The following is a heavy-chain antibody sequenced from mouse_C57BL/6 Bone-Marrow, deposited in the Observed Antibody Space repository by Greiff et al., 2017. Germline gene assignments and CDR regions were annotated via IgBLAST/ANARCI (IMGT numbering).Heavy chain of an antibody. V-gene: IGHV8-8*01. D-gene: IGHD2-2*01. CDR3: ARIGLWLRRGGYYYAMDY. CDR1: GFSLSTFGMG. CDR2: IWWDDDK. Sequence: QVTLKESGPGILQPSQTLSLTCSFSGFSLSTFGMGVGWIRQPSGKGLEWLVHIWWDDDKYYNPALKSRLTISKDTSKNEVFLKIANVDTADTATYYCARIGLWLRRGGYYYAMDYWGQGTSVTVSS. J-gene: IGHJ4*01.